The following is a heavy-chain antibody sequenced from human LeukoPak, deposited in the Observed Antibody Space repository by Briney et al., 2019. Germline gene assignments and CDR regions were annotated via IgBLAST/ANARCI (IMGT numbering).Heavy chain of an antibody. CDR2: IYPCDSDT. Sequence: GESLKISCKGSGYSFTSYWIGWVRQMPGKGLEWMGIIYPCDSDTRYSPSFQGQVTISADKSISTAYLQWSSLKASDTAMYYCARRRVTMVRGADYGMDVWGQGTTVTVSS. CDR3: ARRRVTMVRGADYGMDV. V-gene: IGHV5-51*01. J-gene: IGHJ6*02. D-gene: IGHD3-10*01. CDR1: GYSFTSYW.